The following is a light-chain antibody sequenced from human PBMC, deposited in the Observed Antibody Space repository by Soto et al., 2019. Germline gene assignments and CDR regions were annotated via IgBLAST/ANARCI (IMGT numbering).Light chain of an antibody. CDR1: NIGSKS. CDR2: YDS. V-gene: IGLV3-21*04. CDR3: QVWDSSSDHPHVV. J-gene: IGLJ2*01. Sequence: SYELTQPPSVSVAPGKTARITSGGNNIGSKSVHWYQQKPGQAPVLVIYYDSDRPSGIPERFSGSNSGNTATLTISRVEAGDEADYYCQVWDSSSDHPHVVFGGGTKLTVL.